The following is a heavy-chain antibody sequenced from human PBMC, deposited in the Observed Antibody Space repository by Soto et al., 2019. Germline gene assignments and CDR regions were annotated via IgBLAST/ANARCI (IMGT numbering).Heavy chain of an antibody. V-gene: IGHV3-13*05. CDR1: GFTFRNYD. Sequence: EVQLVESGGGLVQPGGSLRLSCEASGFTFRNYDMHWVRQGTGKGLEWVSGISAAGDPDYADSVEGRFTISRENSQNSCFLQMNSLRVSDTAVYYCARTDRDFYGLDVWGQGTTVIVSS. J-gene: IGHJ6*01. CDR2: ISAAGDP. CDR3: ARTDRDFYGLDV.